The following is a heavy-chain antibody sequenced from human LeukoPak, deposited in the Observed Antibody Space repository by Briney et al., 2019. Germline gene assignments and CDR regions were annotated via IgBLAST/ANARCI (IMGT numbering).Heavy chain of an antibody. CDR3: ARLESASFDP. Sequence: SETLSLTCTVSGGSISSYYWSWIRQPPGKGLEWIGYIYYSGSTNYDPSLKSRVTISVDTSKNHFSLKLSSVTAADTAVYYCARLESASFDPWGQGTLVTVSS. CDR2: IYYSGST. J-gene: IGHJ5*02. CDR1: GGSISSYY. V-gene: IGHV4-59*08. D-gene: IGHD5-24*01.